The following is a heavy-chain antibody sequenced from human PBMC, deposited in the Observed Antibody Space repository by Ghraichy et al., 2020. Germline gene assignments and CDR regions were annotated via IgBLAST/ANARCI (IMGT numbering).Heavy chain of an antibody. D-gene: IGHD3-3*01. V-gene: IGHV3-30*18. CDR3: AKGLGYSERSGWIEAFDM. CDR2: ISHDGGDE. Sequence: GGSLRLSCAASGFNFRAYGMHWVRQAPGKGLKWVAVISHDGGDEHFADSVKGRFTIFRDNSKKTLYLQMNSLRAEDTATYYCAKGLGYSERSGWIEAFDMWGQGTMVTVSS. J-gene: IGHJ3*02. CDR1: GFNFRAYG.